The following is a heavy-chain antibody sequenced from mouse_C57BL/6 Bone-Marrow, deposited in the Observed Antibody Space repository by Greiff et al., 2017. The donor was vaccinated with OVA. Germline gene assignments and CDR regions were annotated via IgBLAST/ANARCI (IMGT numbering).Heavy chain of an antibody. V-gene: IGHV1-64*01. CDR2: IHPNSGST. CDR1: GYTFTSYW. Sequence: QVQLQQPGAELVKPGASVKLSCKASGYTFTSYWMHWVKQRPGQGLEWIGMIHPNSGSTNYNEKFKSKATLTVDKSSSTAYMHHSSLTSEDSAVSYCVISYDYYGSSQFAYWGQGTLVTVSA. D-gene: IGHD1-1*01. CDR3: VISYDYYGSSQFAY. J-gene: IGHJ3*01.